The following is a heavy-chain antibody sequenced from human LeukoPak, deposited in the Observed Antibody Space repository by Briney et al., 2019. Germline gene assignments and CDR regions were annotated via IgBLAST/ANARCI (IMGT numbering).Heavy chain of an antibody. CDR3: VSSWYYYNTFDY. J-gene: IGHJ4*02. D-gene: IGHD6-13*01. CDR1: GFTFSSYW. V-gene: IGHV3-74*01. Sequence: GGSLRLSCAASGFTFSSYWMHWVRQAPGKGLVWVSRINSDGSSTSYADSVKGRFTISRDNAKNTLYLQMNSLRAKDTAVYYCVSSWYYYNTFDYWGQGTLVTVSS. CDR2: INSDGSST.